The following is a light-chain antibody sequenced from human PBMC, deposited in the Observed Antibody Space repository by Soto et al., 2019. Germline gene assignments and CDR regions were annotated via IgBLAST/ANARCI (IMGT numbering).Light chain of an antibody. V-gene: IGLV6-57*01. CDR3: QSEDATHEV. Sequence: NFMLTQPHSVSESPGKTVIISCTRSSGSIASNYVQWYHQLPGSSPTTVIYEDNQRPSGVPDRFSGSIDSSSNSASLTISGLETEDGADYYCQSEDATHEVFGGGTKLTVL. CDR2: EDN. J-gene: IGLJ3*02. CDR1: SGSIASNY.